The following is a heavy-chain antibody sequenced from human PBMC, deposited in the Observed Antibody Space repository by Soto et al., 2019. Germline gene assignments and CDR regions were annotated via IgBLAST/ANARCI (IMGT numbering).Heavy chain of an antibody. CDR3: STRAYDTNGYYRFDP. Sequence: TLSLTCAVYGGSSSGHSWTWIRQSPGKGLEWIGDINHSGRVNYSPSLKSRVTISLDTSKNQFSLTLSAVTAADTAMYYCSTRAYDTNGYYRFDPWGQGTLVTVSS. V-gene: IGHV4-34*01. CDR1: GGSSSGHS. J-gene: IGHJ5*01. D-gene: IGHD3-22*01. CDR2: INHSGRV.